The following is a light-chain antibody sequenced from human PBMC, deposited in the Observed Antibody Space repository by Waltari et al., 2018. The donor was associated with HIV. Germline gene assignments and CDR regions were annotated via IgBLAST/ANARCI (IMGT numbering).Light chain of an antibody. CDR1: INAIGGYNY. Sequence: QSALNQPTSVSGSPGQSISISCTGTINAIGGYNYVAWYQHHPGKAPKLLIYAVTNRPTGISDRFSGSKSGNTASLTISGLHAEDEAVYYCSSYTASSTYVFGPGTRVIV. CDR2: AVT. J-gene: IGLJ1*01. V-gene: IGLV2-14*01. CDR3: SSYTASSTYV.